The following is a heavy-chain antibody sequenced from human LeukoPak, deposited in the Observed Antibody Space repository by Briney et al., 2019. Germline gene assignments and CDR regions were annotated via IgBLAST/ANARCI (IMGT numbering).Heavy chain of an antibody. V-gene: IGHV4-34*01. CDR1: GGSFSGYY. CDR3: ARVPQLYSTGWTGDSDY. D-gene: IGHD6-19*01. Sequence: SETLSLTCAVYGGSFSGYYWSWIRQPPGKGLEWIGEINHSGSTNYNPSLKSRVTISVDTSKNQFSLKLSSVTAADTAVYYCARVPQLYSTGWTGDSDYWGQGTLVTVSS. CDR2: INHSGST. J-gene: IGHJ4*02.